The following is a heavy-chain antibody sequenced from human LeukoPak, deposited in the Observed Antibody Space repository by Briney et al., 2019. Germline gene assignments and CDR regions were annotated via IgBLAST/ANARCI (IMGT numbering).Heavy chain of an antibody. CDR2: IYYSGST. CDR1: GGTISSGGYY. CDR3: AATKDYGDVRGAFDI. V-gene: IGHV4-31*03. D-gene: IGHD4-17*01. J-gene: IGHJ3*02. Sequence: SQTLSLTCTVSGGTISSGGYYWSWIRQHPGKGLEWIGYIYYSGSTYYNPSLKSRVTISVDTSKNQFSLKLSSVTAADTAVYYCAATKDYGDVRGAFDIWGQGTMVTVSS.